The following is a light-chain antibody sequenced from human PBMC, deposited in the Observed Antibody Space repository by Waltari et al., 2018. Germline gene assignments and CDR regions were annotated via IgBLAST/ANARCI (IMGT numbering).Light chain of an antibody. CDR2: STS. CDR3: LLYYGGAHWV. V-gene: IGLV7-43*01. J-gene: IGLJ3*02. CDR1: TGAVTSGYY. Sequence: QTVVTQEPSLTVSPGGTVTLTCASSTGAVTSGYYPNWFQQKPGQAPRALIYSTSNKHHWTPARFSGSLLVGKAALTLSGVQPEDEAEYYCLLYYGGAHWVFGGGTKLTVL.